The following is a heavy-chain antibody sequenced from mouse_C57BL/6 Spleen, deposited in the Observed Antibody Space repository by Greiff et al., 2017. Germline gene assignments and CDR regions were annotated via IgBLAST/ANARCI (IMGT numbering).Heavy chain of an antibody. Sequence: VQLQQPGAELVRPGTSVKLSCKASGYTFTSYWMHWVKQRPGQGLEWIGVIDPSDSYTNYNQKFKGKATLTVDTSSSTAYMQLSSLTSEDSAVYYCVRDVNAMDYWGQGTSVTVSS. CDR3: VRDVNAMDY. CDR1: GYTFTSYW. V-gene: IGHV1-59*01. CDR2: IDPSDSYT. D-gene: IGHD3-2*02. J-gene: IGHJ4*01.